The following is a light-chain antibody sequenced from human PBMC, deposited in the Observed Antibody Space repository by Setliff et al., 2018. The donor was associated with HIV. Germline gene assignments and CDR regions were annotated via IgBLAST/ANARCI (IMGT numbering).Light chain of an antibody. CDR1: SSDVGSYNL. Sequence: QSALTQPASVSGSPGQSITTSCTGTSSDVGSYNLVSWYQQHPGKAPKVMIYEVTKRPSGVPDRFSGSKSGNTASLTVSGLQAEDEADYYCSSYAGNNTCVFGSGTKVTVL. CDR3: SSYAGNNTCV. V-gene: IGLV2-14*02. J-gene: IGLJ1*01. CDR2: EVT.